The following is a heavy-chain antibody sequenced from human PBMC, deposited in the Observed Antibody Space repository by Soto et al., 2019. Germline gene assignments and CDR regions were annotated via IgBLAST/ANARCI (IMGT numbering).Heavy chain of an antibody. Sequence: PGGSLRLSCAASGFTFSSYGMHWVRQSPGKGLEWVAVISYDGSNKYYADSVKGRFTISRDNSKNTLNPQMNSLRAEDTAVYYCAKDREGIVVVVTAALGHFDYWGQGILVTVSS. V-gene: IGHV3-30*18. CDR3: AKDREGIVVVVTAALGHFDY. CDR1: GFTFSSYG. J-gene: IGHJ4*02. D-gene: IGHD2-15*01. CDR2: ISYDGSNK.